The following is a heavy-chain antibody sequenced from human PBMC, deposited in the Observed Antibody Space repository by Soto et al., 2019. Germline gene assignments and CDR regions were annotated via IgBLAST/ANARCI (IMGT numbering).Heavy chain of an antibody. D-gene: IGHD5-12*01. J-gene: IGHJ4*02. CDR1: GFTFSSYA. CDR3: AKDLSRTLRDFSGSY. V-gene: IGHV3-23*01. CDR2: ISGGGGST. Sequence: GGSLRLSCAASGFTFSSYAMSWVRQAPGKGLEWVSAISGGGGSTDYADSVKGRFTISRDNSKNTLYLQMNSLRVEDTAVYYCAKDLSRTLRDFSGSYWGQGTLVTVSS.